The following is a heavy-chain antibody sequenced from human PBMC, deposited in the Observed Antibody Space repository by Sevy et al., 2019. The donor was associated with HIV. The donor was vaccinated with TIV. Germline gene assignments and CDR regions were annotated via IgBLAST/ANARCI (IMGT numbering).Heavy chain of an antibody. J-gene: IGHJ4*02. Sequence: GGSLRLSCAASEFIFDDYAMHWVRQVPGRGLQWVSGISWNSGAIDYADSVKGRFTMSRDNAKNSLYLQMSNLRLEDTALYYCAKDRGYSYSSIDFWGQGTLVTVSS. V-gene: IGHV3-9*01. CDR1: EFIFDDYA. CDR3: AKDRGYSYSSIDF. D-gene: IGHD5-18*01. CDR2: ISWNSGAI.